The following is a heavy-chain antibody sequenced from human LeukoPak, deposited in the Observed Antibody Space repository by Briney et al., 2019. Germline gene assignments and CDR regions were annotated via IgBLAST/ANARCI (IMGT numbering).Heavy chain of an antibody. CDR2: IFPSGGEI. Sequence: GGSLRLSCAASGFTFSTFAMIWVRQPPGKGLEWVSSIFPSGGEIHYADSVRGRFTISRDNSKSTLSLQMSSLRSEDTAVYYCARPLTLAAAGTPSFDYWGQGTLVTVSS. J-gene: IGHJ4*02. V-gene: IGHV3-23*01. CDR3: ARPLTLAAAGTPSFDY. CDR1: GFTFSTFA. D-gene: IGHD6-13*01.